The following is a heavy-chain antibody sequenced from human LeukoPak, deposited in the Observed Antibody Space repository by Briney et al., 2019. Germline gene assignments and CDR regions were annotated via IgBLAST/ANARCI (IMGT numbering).Heavy chain of an antibody. CDR2: IYYSGST. V-gene: IGHV4-59*01. CDR1: GGSISSYY. J-gene: IGHJ6*02. D-gene: IGHD2-2*01. Sequence: PETLSLTCTVSGGSISSYYWSWIRQPPGKGLEWIGYIYYSGSTNYNPSLKSRVTISVDTSKNQFSLKLSSVTAADTAVYYCARGPPYCSSTSCYRGGPYYYGMDVWGQGTTVTVSS. CDR3: ARGPPYCSSTSCYRGGPYYYGMDV.